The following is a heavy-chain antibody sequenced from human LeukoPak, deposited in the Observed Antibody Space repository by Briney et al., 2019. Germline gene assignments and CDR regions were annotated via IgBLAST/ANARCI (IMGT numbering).Heavy chain of an antibody. CDR3: ARPAYCGGDCYSDAFDI. J-gene: IGHJ3*02. CDR2: INPNSGGT. CDR1: GYTFTGYY. D-gene: IGHD2-21*01. V-gene: IGHV1-2*02. Sequence: ASVKVSCKASGYTFTGYYMHWVRQAPGQGLEWMGWINPNSGGTNYAQKFQGRVTMTRDTSISAAYLQWSSLKASDTAMYYCARPAYCGGDCYSDAFDIWGQGTMVTVSS.